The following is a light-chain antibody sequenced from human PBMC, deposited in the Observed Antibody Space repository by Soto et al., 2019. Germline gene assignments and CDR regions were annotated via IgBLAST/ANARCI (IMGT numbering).Light chain of an antibody. Sequence: QSVLTQPDSVSGSPGQSITISCTGTSSDVGGYNYVSWYQQHPGKAPKLMIYEVSNRPSGVSNRFSGSKSGNTASLTISGLQAEYEADYYCSSYTSSSTLVFGTGTKVTVL. CDR2: EVS. V-gene: IGLV2-14*01. CDR1: SSDVGGYNY. CDR3: SSYTSSSTLV. J-gene: IGLJ1*01.